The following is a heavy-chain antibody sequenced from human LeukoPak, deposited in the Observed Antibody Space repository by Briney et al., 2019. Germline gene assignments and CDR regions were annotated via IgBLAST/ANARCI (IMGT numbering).Heavy chain of an antibody. CDR1: GFTFSSYS. Sequence: PGGSLRLPCAASGFTFSSYSMNWVRQAPGKGLEWVSSISSSSSYIYYADSVKGRFTISRDNAKNSLYLQMNSLRAEDTAVYYCARDLRWVYYYGMDVWGQGTTVTVSS. CDR3: ARDLRWVYYYGMDV. D-gene: IGHD2-21*01. J-gene: IGHJ6*02. V-gene: IGHV3-21*01. CDR2: ISSSSSYI.